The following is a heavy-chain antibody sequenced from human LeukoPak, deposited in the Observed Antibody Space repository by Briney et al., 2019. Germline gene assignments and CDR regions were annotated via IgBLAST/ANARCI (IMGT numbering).Heavy chain of an antibody. V-gene: IGHV3-30-3*01. D-gene: IGHD3-22*01. CDR2: ISYDGSNK. J-gene: IGHJ4*02. CDR1: GFTFSSYA. Sequence: GRSLRLSWAAAGFTFSSYAMHWVRQAPGKGLEWVAGISYDGSNKYYADSVKGRFTISRDNSKNTLYLQMNSLRAEDTAVYYCARDDWEYSSGYSPMDYWGQGTLVTVSS. CDR3: ARDDWEYSSGYSPMDY.